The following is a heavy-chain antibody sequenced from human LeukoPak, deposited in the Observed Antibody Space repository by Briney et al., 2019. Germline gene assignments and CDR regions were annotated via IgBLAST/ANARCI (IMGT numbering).Heavy chain of an antibody. V-gene: IGHV4-61*02. Sequence: SQTLSLTCTVSGGSISSGSYYWSWIRQPAGKGLEWIGRIYSSGSTNYNPSLKSRVTISVDTSKNQFPLKLSSVTAADTAVYYCAGGGYPDWFDPWGQGTLVTVSS. CDR1: GGSISSGSYY. CDR2: IYSSGST. J-gene: IGHJ5*02. CDR3: AGGGYPDWFDP. D-gene: IGHD6-13*01.